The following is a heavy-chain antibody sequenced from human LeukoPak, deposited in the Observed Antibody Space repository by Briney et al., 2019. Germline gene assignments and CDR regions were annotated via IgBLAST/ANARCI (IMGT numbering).Heavy chain of an antibody. CDR2: IYYSGST. Sequence: SETLPLTCTVSGGSISSYYWSWIRQPPGKGLEWIGYIYYSGSTNYNPSLKSRVTISVDTSKNQFSLKLSSVTAADTAVYYCARGANWGFDYWGQGTLVTVSS. D-gene: IGHD7-27*01. J-gene: IGHJ4*02. CDR3: ARGANWGFDY. V-gene: IGHV4-59*01. CDR1: GGSISSYY.